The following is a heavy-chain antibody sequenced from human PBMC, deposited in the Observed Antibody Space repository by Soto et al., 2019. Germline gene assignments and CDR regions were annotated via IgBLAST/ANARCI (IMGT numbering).Heavy chain of an antibody. CDR2: ISPYDDNT. V-gene: IGHV1-18*01. J-gene: IGHJ6*02. D-gene: IGHD3-22*01. Sequence: QVQVVQSGGEVKKPGASVRVSCKTSGYIFTSYGISWVRQAPGQGLEWLGWISPYDDNTNYAQNLQGRVRMTTDTSTRTAYMELRSLRSDDTAVYYCARGGYYDSSASRNYHYYGMDVWGQGTTITVS. CDR1: GYIFTSYG. CDR3: ARGGYYDSSASRNYHYYGMDV.